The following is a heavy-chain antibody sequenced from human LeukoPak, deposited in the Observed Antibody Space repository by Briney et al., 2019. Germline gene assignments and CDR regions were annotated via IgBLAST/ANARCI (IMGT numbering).Heavy chain of an antibody. D-gene: IGHD5-12*01. Sequence: SETLSLTCTVSGGSISSSGYYWGWIRQPPGKGLEWIGSIYYSGSTYYNPSLKSRVTISVDTSKNQFSLRLNSVNAADTAVFYCARGPSGYHNTGGQGTLVTVSS. CDR3: ARGPSGYHNT. CDR1: GGSISSSGYY. J-gene: IGHJ4*02. V-gene: IGHV4-39*01. CDR2: IYYSGST.